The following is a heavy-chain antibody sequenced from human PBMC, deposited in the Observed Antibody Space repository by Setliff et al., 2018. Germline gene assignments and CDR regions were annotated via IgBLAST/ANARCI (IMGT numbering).Heavy chain of an antibody. D-gene: IGHD6-13*01. J-gene: IGHJ5*02. CDR1: GYSFTSYW. V-gene: IGHV5-51*01. CDR3: ARRPYSSSFLSPFVGNWFDP. CDR2: IYPGDSDT. Sequence: GESLKISCKGSGYSFTSYWIGWVRQMPGKGLEWMGIIYPGDSDTGYSPSFQGQVTISADKSISTAYLQWSSLKASDTAMYYCARRPYSSSFLSPFVGNWFDPWGQGTLVTVSS.